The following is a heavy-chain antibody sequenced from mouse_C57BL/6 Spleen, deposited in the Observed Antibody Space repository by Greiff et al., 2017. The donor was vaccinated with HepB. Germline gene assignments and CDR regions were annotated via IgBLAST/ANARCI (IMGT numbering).Heavy chain of an antibody. Sequence: QVQLQQPGAELVRPGSSVKLSCKASGYTFTSYWMHWVKQRPIQGLEWIGNIDPSDSETHYNQKFKDKATLTVAKSSSTAYMQLSSLTSEDSAVYYCALYETVGFAYWGQGTLVTVSA. V-gene: IGHV1-52*01. CDR1: GYTFTSYW. CDR2: IDPSDSET. J-gene: IGHJ3*01. CDR3: ALYETVGFAY. D-gene: IGHD2-12*01.